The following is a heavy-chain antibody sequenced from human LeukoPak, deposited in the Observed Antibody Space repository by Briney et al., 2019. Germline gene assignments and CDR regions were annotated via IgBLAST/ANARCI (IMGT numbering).Heavy chain of an antibody. V-gene: IGHV4-4*07. Sequence: PSETLSLTCTVSGGSISSYYWSWIRQPAGKGLEWIGRIYTSGSTNYNPSLKSRVTMSVDTSKNQFSLKLSSVTAADTAVYYCAXXQWLVQFAYYMDVWGKGTTVTISS. CDR3: AXXQWLVQFAYYMDV. J-gene: IGHJ6*03. CDR1: GGSISSYY. D-gene: IGHD6-19*01. CDR2: IYTSGST.